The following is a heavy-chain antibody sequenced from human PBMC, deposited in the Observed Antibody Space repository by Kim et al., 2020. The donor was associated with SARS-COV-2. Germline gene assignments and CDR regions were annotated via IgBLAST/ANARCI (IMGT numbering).Heavy chain of an antibody. CDR3: ARDLYREHDYYYYYYMDV. Sequence: SETLSLTCAVSGGSISSSNWWSWVRQPPGKGLEWIGEIYHSGSTNYNPSLKSRVTISVDKSKNQFSLKLSSVTAADTAVYYCARDLYREHDYYYYYYMDVWGKGTTVTVSS. J-gene: IGHJ6*03. CDR1: GGSISSSNW. CDR2: IYHSGST. D-gene: IGHD1-26*01. V-gene: IGHV4-4*02.